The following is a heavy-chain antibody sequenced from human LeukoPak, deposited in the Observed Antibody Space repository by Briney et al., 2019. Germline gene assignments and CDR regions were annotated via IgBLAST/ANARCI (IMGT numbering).Heavy chain of an antibody. V-gene: IGHV3-48*04. D-gene: IGHD1-26*01. CDR1: GFTFNNYN. CDR3: ARQGGGLHYYFDY. CDR2: ISSTTSVI. J-gene: IGHJ4*02. Sequence: PGGSLRLPCAASGFTFNNYNMNWVRQAPGKGLEWVSYISSTTSVIYYADSVKGRFTISRDNAKNSLYLQMNNVRAEDTAVYYSARQGGGLHYYFDYWGQGDLVTVSS.